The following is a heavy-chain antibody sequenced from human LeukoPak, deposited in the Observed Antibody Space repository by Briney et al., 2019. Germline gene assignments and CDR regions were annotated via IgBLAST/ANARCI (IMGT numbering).Heavy chain of an antibody. D-gene: IGHD3-22*01. V-gene: IGHV1-2*02. CDR1: GYTFSGYY. CDR3: TRALRYDDSSGYYAD. CDR2: IYYNSGAT. Sequence: GAAVKVSCKGSGYTFSGYYMHLVRQGPGPGLGWVGWIYYNSGATNYAQAPQGRVTITRDTSITIFCIELSSLRSDDTAVYYCTRALRYDDSSGYYADWGQGTLVTVSS. J-gene: IGHJ4*02.